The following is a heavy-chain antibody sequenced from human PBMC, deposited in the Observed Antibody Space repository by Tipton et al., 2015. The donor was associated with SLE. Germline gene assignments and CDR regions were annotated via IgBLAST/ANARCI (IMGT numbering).Heavy chain of an antibody. CDR2: IYYSGST. V-gene: IGHV4-59*01. D-gene: IGHD6-19*01. CDR3: ARVGGGYSSGWYDY. CDR1: GGSISSYY. J-gene: IGHJ4*02. Sequence: LSLTCTVSGGSISSYYWSWIRQPPGKGLEWIGYIYYSGSTNYNPSLKSRVTISVDTSKNQFSLKLSSVTAADTAVYYCARVGGGYSSGWYDYWGQGTLVTVSS.